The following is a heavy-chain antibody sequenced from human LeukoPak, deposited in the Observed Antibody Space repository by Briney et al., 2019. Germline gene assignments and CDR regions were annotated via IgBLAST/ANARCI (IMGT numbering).Heavy chain of an antibody. J-gene: IGHJ4*02. CDR2: ISSSSSYI. CDR1: GFTFSYYS. Sequence: GGSLRLSCAASGFTFSYYSMNWLRQAPGKGLEWVSSISSSSSYIYYADSVKGRFTISRDNTKSSLYLQMNSLRAEDTAVYYCARGSGYDLSDIDYWGQGTLVTVSS. D-gene: IGHD5-12*01. CDR3: ARGSGYDLSDIDY. V-gene: IGHV3-21*01.